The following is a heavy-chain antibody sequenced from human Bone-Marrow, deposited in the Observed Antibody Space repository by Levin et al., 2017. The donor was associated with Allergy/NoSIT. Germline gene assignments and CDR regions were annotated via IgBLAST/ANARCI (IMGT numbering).Heavy chain of an antibody. CDR1: GFTFSSYG. V-gene: IGHV3-30*03. J-gene: IGHJ2*01. D-gene: IGHD6-19*01. CDR2: MSSDGNNK. CDR3: AREGPQWPYWYFDL. Sequence: PGGSLRLSCAASGFTFSSYGMHWVRQAPGKGLEWVTLMSSDGNNKYYADSVKGRFTISRDISKNTLYLQMNGVRAEDTAVYYCAREGPQWPYWYFDLWGRGTLVTVSS.